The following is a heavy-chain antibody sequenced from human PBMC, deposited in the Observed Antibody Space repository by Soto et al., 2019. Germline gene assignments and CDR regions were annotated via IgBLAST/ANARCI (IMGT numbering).Heavy chain of an antibody. Sequence: QVQLVQSGAEVKKPGSSVKVSCKASGGTFSSYAISWVRQAPGQGLEWMGGIIPISDTTNYAEKFQGRVSITADEYTGTAKMELSSLRFEDTAVYYCARSQGSRTSLEIYYYYYYGMDVWGQGTTVTVSS. CDR2: IIPISDTT. CDR3: ARSQGSRTSLEIYYYYYYGMDV. V-gene: IGHV1-69*01. D-gene: IGHD2-2*01. CDR1: GGTFSSYA. J-gene: IGHJ6*02.